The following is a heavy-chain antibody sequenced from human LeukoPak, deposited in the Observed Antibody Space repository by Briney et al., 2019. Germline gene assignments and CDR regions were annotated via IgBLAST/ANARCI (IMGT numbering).Heavy chain of an antibody. Sequence: GGSLRLSCAASGFTFSSYAMSWVRQAPGKGLEWVANIKQDGSEKYYVDSVKGRFTTSRDNAKNSLYLQMNSLRAEDTAVYYCARETYYYGSGSYSQGDYYYYYYMDVWGKGTTVTVSS. CDR2: IKQDGSEK. J-gene: IGHJ6*03. D-gene: IGHD3-10*01. CDR3: ARETYYYGSGSYSQGDYYYYYYMDV. CDR1: GFTFSSYA. V-gene: IGHV3-7*01.